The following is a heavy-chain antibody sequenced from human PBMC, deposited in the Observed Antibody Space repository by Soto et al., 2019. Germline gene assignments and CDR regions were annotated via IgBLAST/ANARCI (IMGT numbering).Heavy chain of an antibody. J-gene: IGHJ6*02. D-gene: IGHD3-10*01. Sequence: GGSLRLSCAVSGFTFSGSSIHWVRQASGKGLEWVGRIRSEASTYATAYAASLRGRFTISRDDSKNTAYLQMDTLKTEDTAVYYCAWFAKASDGLDVWGQGTTVTVSS. CDR3: AWFAKASDGLDV. CDR2: IRSEASTYAT. CDR1: GFTFSGSS. V-gene: IGHV3-73*01.